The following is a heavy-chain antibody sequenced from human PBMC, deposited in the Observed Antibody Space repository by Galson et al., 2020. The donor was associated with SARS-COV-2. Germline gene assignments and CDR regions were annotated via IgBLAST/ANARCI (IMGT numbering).Heavy chain of an antibody. J-gene: IGHJ4*02. CDR1: GFTFTDYS. CDR2: ITGGGGTT. Sequence: GESLKISCAGSGFTFTDYSMAWVRQAPGKGLEWVSTITGGGGTTYYADSVKGRFTISRDNSKNTLYLQMNSLRAEDTAVYYCARRPVVWGSPSYFDYLGQGTLVTVSS. CDR3: ARRPVVWGSPSYFDY. V-gene: IGHV3-23*01. D-gene: IGHD7-27*01.